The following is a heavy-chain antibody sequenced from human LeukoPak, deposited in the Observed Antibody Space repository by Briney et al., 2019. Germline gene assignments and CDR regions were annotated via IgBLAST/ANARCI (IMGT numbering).Heavy chain of an antibody. D-gene: IGHD3-22*01. CDR2: IYHSGST. V-gene: IGHV4-4*02. J-gene: IGHJ4*02. CDR1: GGSISSSNW. Sequence: PSGTLSLTCAVSGGSISSSNWWSWVRQPPGKGLEWIGEIYHSGSTNYNPSLKSRVTISVDKSKNQFSLKLSSVTAADTAVYYCASRYYYDSSGYYSFDYWGQGTLVTVSS. CDR3: ASRYYYDSSGYYSFDY.